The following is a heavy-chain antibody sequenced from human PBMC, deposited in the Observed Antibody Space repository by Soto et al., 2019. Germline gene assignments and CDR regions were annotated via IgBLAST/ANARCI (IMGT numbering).Heavy chain of an antibody. J-gene: IGHJ6*02. Sequence: ASVKVSCKASGYTFTSYDINWVRQATGQGLEWMGWMNPNSGNTGYAQKFQGRVTMTRNTSISTAYMELSSLRSEDTAVYYCARLSRQQLVDYYYYGMDVWGQGTTVTVSS. D-gene: IGHD6-13*01. CDR2: MNPNSGNT. CDR3: ARLSRQQLVDYYYYGMDV. CDR1: GYTFTSYD. V-gene: IGHV1-8*01.